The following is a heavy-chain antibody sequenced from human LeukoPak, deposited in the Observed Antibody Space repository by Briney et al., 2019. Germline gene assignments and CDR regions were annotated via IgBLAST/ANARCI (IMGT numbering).Heavy chain of an antibody. CDR1: GYTFTRYH. V-gene: IGHV1-46*01. Sequence: ASVKVSCKASGYTFTRYHMHWLRQAPGQGLEWMGIINSSGGSTRYAQKFQGRVTMTRDTSTSTVYMEVSSLRSEDTAVYYCARSVYTIIAVAEGATNWFDPWGQGTLVTVSS. CDR2: INSSGGST. D-gene: IGHD6-19*01. CDR3: ARSVYTIIAVAEGATNWFDP. J-gene: IGHJ5*02.